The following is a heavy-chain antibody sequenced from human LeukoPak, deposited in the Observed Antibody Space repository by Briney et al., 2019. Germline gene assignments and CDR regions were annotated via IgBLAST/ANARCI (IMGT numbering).Heavy chain of an antibody. CDR3: ASSNSGSQYNWFDP. V-gene: IGHV4-4*07. D-gene: IGHD6-19*01. CDR1: GGSISSYY. CDR2: IYTSGST. Sequence: SETLSLTCTVSGGSISSYYWSWIRQPPGKGLEWIGRIYTSGSTNYNPSLKSRVTMSVDTSKNQFSLKLSSVTAADTAVYYCASSNSGSQYNWFDPWGQGTLVTVSS. J-gene: IGHJ5*02.